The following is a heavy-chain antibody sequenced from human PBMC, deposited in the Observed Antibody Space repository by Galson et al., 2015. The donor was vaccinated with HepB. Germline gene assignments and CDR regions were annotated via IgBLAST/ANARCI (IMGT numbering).Heavy chain of an antibody. CDR2: INTNTGNP. CDR3: ARVSSWYHDAFDI. V-gene: IGHV7-4-1*02. D-gene: IGHD6-13*01. Sequence: SVKVSCKASGYTFTSYAMNWVRQAPGQGLERMGWINTNTGNPTYAQGFTGRFVFSLDTSVSTAYLQISSLKAEDTAVYYCARVSSWYHDAFDIWGQGTMVTVSS. J-gene: IGHJ3*02. CDR1: GYTFTSYA.